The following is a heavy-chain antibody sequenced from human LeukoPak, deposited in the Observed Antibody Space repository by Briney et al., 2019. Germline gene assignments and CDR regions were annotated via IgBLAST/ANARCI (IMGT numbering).Heavy chain of an antibody. V-gene: IGHV4-61*02. CDR1: GGSISSGSYY. J-gene: IGHJ3*02. D-gene: IGHD6-13*01. Sequence: PSQTLSLTCSVSGGSISSGSYYWSWIRQPAGKGLEWIGRIYTSGSTNYNPSLKSRVTISVDTSKNQFSLKLSSVTAADTAVYYCARELVGQLVLYQIGAFDIWGQGTMVTVSS. CDR3: ARELVGQLVLYQIGAFDI. CDR2: IYTSGST.